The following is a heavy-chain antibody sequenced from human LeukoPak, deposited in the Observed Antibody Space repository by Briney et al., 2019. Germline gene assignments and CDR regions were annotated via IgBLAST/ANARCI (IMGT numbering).Heavy chain of an antibody. D-gene: IGHD2-15*01. CDR2: IYHSGNT. V-gene: IGHV4-38-2*02. Sequence: SETLSLTCTVSGYSITSGYYWAWIRQSPGKGLEWIGCIYHSGNTYYNPSLKSRVIILVDTSMNQFSLQLGSVTPTDTAVYYCARAGYCSGVSCYSAVPGKYWGQGALVTVSS. CDR1: GYSITSGYY. J-gene: IGHJ4*02. CDR3: ARAGYCSGVSCYSAVPGKY.